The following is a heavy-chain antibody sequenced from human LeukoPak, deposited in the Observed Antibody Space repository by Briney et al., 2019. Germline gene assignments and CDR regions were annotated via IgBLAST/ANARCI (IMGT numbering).Heavy chain of an antibody. CDR1: GFTFSSYG. CDR2: IWYDGSNK. V-gene: IGHV3-33*08. D-gene: IGHD2-2*01. Sequence: GGSLRLSCVASGFTFSSYGMHWVRQAPGKGLEWVAVIWYDGSNKYYADSVKGRFTISRDNSKNTLYLQMNSLRAEDTAVYYCARGKYQLLSYWFDPWGQGTLVTVSS. CDR3: ARGKYQLLSYWFDP. J-gene: IGHJ5*02.